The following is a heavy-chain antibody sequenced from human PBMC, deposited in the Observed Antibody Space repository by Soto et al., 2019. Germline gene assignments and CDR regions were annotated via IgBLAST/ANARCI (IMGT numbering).Heavy chain of an antibody. D-gene: IGHD5-18*01. CDR2: IYYSGST. CDR3: ARHGYSYAQGSYFDY. Sequence: SDTLSPTCTFSGCSISGSIDYLGWIRQPPGKGLEWIGSIYYSGSTYYNPSLKSRVTISVDTSKNQFSLKLSSVTAADTAVYYCARHGYSYAQGSYFDYWGQGTLVTLSS. V-gene: IGHV4-39*01. J-gene: IGHJ4*02. CDR1: GCSISGSIDY.